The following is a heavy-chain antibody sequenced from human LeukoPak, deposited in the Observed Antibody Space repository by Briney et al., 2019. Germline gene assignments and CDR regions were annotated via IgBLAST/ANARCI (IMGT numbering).Heavy chain of an antibody. CDR3: AKYNDTPYYFDY. V-gene: IGHV4-30-4*08. Sequence: PSQTLSLTCTVSGGSISSGDYYWSWIRQHPGKGLEWIGYTHYSGGTNYNPSLKSRVTISVDTSKNQFSLKLSSVTAADTAVYYCAKYNDTPYYFDYWGQGTLVTVSS. D-gene: IGHD3-22*01. CDR1: GGSISSGDYY. CDR2: THYSGGT. J-gene: IGHJ4*02.